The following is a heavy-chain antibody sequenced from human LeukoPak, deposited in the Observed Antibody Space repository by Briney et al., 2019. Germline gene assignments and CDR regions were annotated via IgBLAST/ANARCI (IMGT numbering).Heavy chain of an antibody. J-gene: IGHJ3*02. CDR2: ISGSGGST. Sequence: PGGSLRLSCAASGFTFSNYALSWVRQAPGKGPEWVSSISGSGGSTFYADSVKGRFTISRDNSKNTLYLQMNSLRAEDTAVYYCGKARYSGFAGDAFDIWGQGTMVTVPS. D-gene: IGHD1-26*01. CDR1: GFTFSNYA. V-gene: IGHV3-23*01. CDR3: GKARYSGFAGDAFDI.